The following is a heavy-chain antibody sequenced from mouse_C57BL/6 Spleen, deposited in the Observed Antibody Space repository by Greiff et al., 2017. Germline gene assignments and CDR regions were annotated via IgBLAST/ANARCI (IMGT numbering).Heavy chain of an antibody. D-gene: IGHD3-3*01. Sequence: EVKLVESEGGLVQPGSSMKLSCTASGFTFSDYYMAWVRQVPEKGLEWVAYINYDGSSTYYLDSLKSRFIISRDNAKNILYLKMSSLKSEDKATYYCARGAGLDYWGQGTTLTVSS. CDR3: ARGAGLDY. V-gene: IGHV5-16*01. CDR1: GFTFSDYY. CDR2: INYDGSST. J-gene: IGHJ2*01.